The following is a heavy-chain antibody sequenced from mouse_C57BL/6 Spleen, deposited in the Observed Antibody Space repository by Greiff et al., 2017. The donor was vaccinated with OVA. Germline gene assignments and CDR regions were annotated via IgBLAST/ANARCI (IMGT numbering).Heavy chain of an antibody. V-gene: IGHV5-16*01. CDR1: GFTFSDYY. D-gene: IGHD2-3*01. CDR2: INYDGSST. Sequence: DVKLVESEGGLVQPGRSMKLSCTASGFTFSDYYMAWVRQVPEKGLEWVANINYDGSSTYYLDSLKSRFIISRDNAKNILYLQMSSLKSEDTATYYCARGDGQAWFAYWGQGTLVTVSA. CDR3: ARGDGQAWFAY. J-gene: IGHJ3*01.